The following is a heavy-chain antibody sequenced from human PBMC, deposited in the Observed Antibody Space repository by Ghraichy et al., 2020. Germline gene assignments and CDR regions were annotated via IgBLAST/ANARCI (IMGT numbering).Heavy chain of an antibody. D-gene: IGHD6-13*01. CDR1: GFTFSSYA. Sequence: GGSLRLSCSASGFTFSSYAMHWVRQAPGKGLEYVSAISSNGGSTYYADSVKGRFTISRDNSKNTLYLQMSSLRAEDTAVYYCVKWDSSSPGSAFDIWGQGTIVTVSS. CDR3: VKWDSSSPGSAFDI. V-gene: IGHV3-64D*06. J-gene: IGHJ3*02. CDR2: ISSNGGST.